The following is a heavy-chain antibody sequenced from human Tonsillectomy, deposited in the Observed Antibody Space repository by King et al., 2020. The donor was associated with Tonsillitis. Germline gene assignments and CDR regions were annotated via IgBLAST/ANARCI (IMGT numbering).Heavy chain of an antibody. J-gene: IGHJ6*02. CDR3: AKSPYDFWSGGLYYAMDV. D-gene: IGHD3-3*01. V-gene: IGHV3-23*04. Sequence: DVQLVESGGDLVQPGGSLRLSCAASGFTFSTYAMTWVRQAPGKGLEWVSVMSGAGARTYHAYSVKGRFTISRDNSKNTLYLQMKSLRAEDTAVYYCAKSPYDFWSGGLYYAMDVWGQGTTVTVSS. CDR1: GFTFSTYA. CDR2: MSGAGART.